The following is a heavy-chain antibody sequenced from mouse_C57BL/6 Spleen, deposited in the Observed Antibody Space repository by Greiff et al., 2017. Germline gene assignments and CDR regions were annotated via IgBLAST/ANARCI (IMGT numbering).Heavy chain of an antibody. D-gene: IGHD2-1*01. CDR3: ARYYGNYANYFDY. J-gene: IGHJ2*01. V-gene: IGHV1-64*01. CDR1: GYTFTSYW. CDR2: IHPNSGST. Sequence: QVQLQQPGAELVKPGASVKLSCKASGYTFTSYWMHWVKQRPGQGLEWIGMIHPNSGSTNYNEKFKSKATLTVDKSSSTAYMQLSSLTSEDSAVFYGARYYGNYANYFDYWGQGTTLTVSS.